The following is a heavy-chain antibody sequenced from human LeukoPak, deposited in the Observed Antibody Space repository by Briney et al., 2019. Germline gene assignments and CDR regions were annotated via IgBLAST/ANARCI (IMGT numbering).Heavy chain of an antibody. Sequence: SETLSLTCTVSGGSISSYYWSWIRQPPGKGLEWTGYIYYSGSTNYNPSLKSRGTISVDTSKNQFSLKLSSVTAADTAVYYCARDRGQTDFWSGVNWFDPWGQGTLVTVSS. D-gene: IGHD3-3*01. CDR3: ARDRGQTDFWSGVNWFDP. CDR1: GGSISSYY. J-gene: IGHJ5*02. V-gene: IGHV4-59*01. CDR2: IYYSGST.